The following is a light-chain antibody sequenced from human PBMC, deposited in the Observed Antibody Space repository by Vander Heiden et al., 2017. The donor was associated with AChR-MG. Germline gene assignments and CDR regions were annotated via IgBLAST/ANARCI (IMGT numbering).Light chain of an antibody. J-gene: IGLJ3*02. Sequence: QSALSQPHSVSGSPGQSVTISCTETGSDVGVFNYVSWYQHHPGKAPKLRIYDVIKRPSGVPDRFSGSKSGNTASLTISGLQADDEADYTCCSYAGTYTWVFGGGTKLTVL. CDR1: GSDVGVFNY. V-gene: IGLV2-11*01. CDR3: CSYAGTYTWV. CDR2: DVI.